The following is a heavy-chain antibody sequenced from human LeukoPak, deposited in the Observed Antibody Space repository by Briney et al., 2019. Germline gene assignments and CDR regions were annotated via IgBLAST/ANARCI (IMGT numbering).Heavy chain of an antibody. J-gene: IGHJ4*02. CDR3: ARDHYDYVWGSYRPFDY. V-gene: IGHV1-2*02. CDR2: INPNSGGT. CDR1: GYTFTGYY. Sequence: ASVKVSCKASGYTFTGYYMHWVRQAPGQGLEWMGWINPNSGGTNYAQKFQGRVTMTRDTSISTAYMELSRLRSDDTAVYYCARDHYDYVWGSYRPFDYWGQGTLVTVSS. D-gene: IGHD3-16*02.